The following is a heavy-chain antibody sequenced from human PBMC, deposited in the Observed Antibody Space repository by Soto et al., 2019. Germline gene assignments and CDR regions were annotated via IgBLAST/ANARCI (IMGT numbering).Heavy chain of an antibody. D-gene: IGHD6-19*01. CDR1: GFTFDDYG. CDR3: GRRHWYSSGWYFDY. V-gene: IGHV3-20*04. CDR2: INWNGGST. Sequence: EVQLVESGGGVVRPGGSLRLSCAASGFTFDDYGISWVRQAPGKGLEWVSGINWNGGSTGYADSVKGRFTISRDNAKHSLYLQMTSLRAEDTALYYCGRRHWYSSGWYFDYWGQGTPVTVSS. J-gene: IGHJ4*02.